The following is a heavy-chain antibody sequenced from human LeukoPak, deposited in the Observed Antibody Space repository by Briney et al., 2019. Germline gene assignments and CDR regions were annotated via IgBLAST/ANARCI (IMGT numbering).Heavy chain of an antibody. CDR3: SRTRWGTYGSGSLSYYGMDV. D-gene: IGHD3-10*01. CDR2: ISYDGDHK. CDR1: GFTFSSYA. Sequence: GRSLRLSCAASGFTFSSYAMHWVRQAPGKGLEWVATISYDGDHKYYADSLKGRFTISRENAKNSLYLQMNNLRAGDTAVYYCSRTRWGTYGSGSLSYYGMDVWGQGTTVTVSS. J-gene: IGHJ6*02. V-gene: IGHV3-30*14.